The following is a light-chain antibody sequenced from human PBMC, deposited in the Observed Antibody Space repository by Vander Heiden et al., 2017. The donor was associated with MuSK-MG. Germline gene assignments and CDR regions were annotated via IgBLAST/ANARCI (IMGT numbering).Light chain of an antibody. CDR3: SSDTSNSTVV. Sequence: QSALTQPASVSGSPGQSITISCTGTSGDIGGYNYVSWYQQHPGKSPKLVIYGVDKRTAGVAYCFSGSKSGNTASLTISGPQAEDEGDYYYSSDTSNSTVVFGGGTKLTVL. CDR1: SGDIGGYNY. CDR2: GVD. V-gene: IGLV2-14*03. J-gene: IGLJ2*01.